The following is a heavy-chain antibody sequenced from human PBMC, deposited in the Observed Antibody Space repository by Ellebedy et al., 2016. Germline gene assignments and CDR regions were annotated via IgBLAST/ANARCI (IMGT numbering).Heavy chain of an antibody. CDR2: FYHSAIP. J-gene: IGHJ4*02. CDR3: ATYNMGRLDH. CDR1: GGSINSSY. D-gene: IGHD1-1*01. Sequence: SETLSLTCAVSGGSINSSYWTWIRQPPGKALECIAYFYHSAIPFYSPSLKSRVSISIDTPKNHFSLRLRSVTAADTAVYYCATYNMGRLDHWGQGALVTVSS. V-gene: IGHV4-4*08.